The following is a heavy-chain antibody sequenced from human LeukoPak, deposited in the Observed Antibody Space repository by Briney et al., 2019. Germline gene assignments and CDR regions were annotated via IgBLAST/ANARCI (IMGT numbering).Heavy chain of an antibody. V-gene: IGHV4-59*08. CDR3: ATSNYYNGMDV. J-gene: IGHJ6*02. CDR2: IYYSGST. Sequence: SETLSLTCSVSGGSISNYYWTWIRQPPGKGLEWIGHIYYSGSTNYNPSLKSRVTMSIDTPKRQFSLKLTSVTAADTAVYYCATSNYYNGMDVWGQGTTVTVSS. CDR1: GGSISNYY.